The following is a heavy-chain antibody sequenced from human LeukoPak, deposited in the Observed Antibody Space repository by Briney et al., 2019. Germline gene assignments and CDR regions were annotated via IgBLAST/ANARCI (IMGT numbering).Heavy chain of an antibody. V-gene: IGHV3-11*05. CDR2: ISSSSSYT. CDR3: ARDSRYYDSSGYRYNWFDP. CDR1: GFTFSDYY. D-gene: IGHD3-22*01. Sequence: PGGSLRLSCAASGFTFSDYYMSWIRQAPGKGLEWVSYISSSSSYTNYADSVKGRFTISRDNAKNSLYLQMNSLRAEDTAVYYRARDSRYYDSSGYRYNWFDPWGQGTLVTVSS. J-gene: IGHJ5*02.